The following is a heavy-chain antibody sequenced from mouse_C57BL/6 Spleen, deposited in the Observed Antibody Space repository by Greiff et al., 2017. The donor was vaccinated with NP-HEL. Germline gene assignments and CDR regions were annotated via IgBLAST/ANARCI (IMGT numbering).Heavy chain of an antibody. V-gene: IGHV1-64*01. J-gene: IGHJ3*01. CDR2: IHPNSGST. CDR1: GYTFTSYW. CDR3: AREDGNSFAY. D-gene: IGHD2-3*01. Sequence: VQLQQPGAELVKPGASVKLSCKASGYTFTSYWMHWVKQRPGQGLEWIGMIHPNSGSTNYNEKFKSKATLTVDKSSSTAYMQRSSLTSEDSAVYYSAREDGNSFAYWGQGTLVTVSA.